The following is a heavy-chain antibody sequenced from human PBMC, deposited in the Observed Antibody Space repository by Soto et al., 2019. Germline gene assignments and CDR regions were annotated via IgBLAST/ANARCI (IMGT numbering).Heavy chain of an antibody. Sequence: EVQLLESGGGLVQPGGSLRLSCAASGFTFSSYAMSWVRQAPGKGLEWVSAISGSGASTYYADSVKGRFTISRDNSENTLSVQMNSLRAEDTALYYCAKDARSNWNTGPYNDAFDIWGQGTMVTVSS. CDR2: ISGSGAST. D-gene: IGHD1-1*01. CDR1: GFTFSSYA. V-gene: IGHV3-23*01. CDR3: AKDARSNWNTGPYNDAFDI. J-gene: IGHJ3*02.